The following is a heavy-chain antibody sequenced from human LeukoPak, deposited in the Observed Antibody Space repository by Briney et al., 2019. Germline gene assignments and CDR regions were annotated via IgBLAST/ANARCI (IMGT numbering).Heavy chain of an antibody. CDR1: GFTFSSYA. D-gene: IGHD3-10*01. J-gene: IGHJ3*02. V-gene: IGHV3-30-3*01. CDR3: AREGSGSPLDAFDI. CDR2: ISYDGSNK. Sequence: GGSLRLSCAASGFTFSSYAMLWVRQAPGKGLEWVVVISYDGSNKYYADSVKGRFTISRDNSKNTLYLQMNSLRAEDTAVYYCAREGSGSPLDAFDIWGQGTMVTVSS.